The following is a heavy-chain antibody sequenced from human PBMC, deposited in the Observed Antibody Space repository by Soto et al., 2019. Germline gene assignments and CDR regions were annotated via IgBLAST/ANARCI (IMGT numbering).Heavy chain of an antibody. CDR2: ITDRGDI. J-gene: IGHJ5*02. D-gene: IGHD5-12*01. V-gene: IGHV3-21*06. CDR3: ARLATPTTTWYWFDP. CDR1: GFTFSVYS. Sequence: VELVESGGGLVKPGGSLRLSCAASGFTFSVYSIAWVRQAPGKGLEWISSITDRGDIRYADSVKGRFTVSRDNVNNSVHLQMNSLRAQDTAVYYCARLATPTTTWYWFDPWGQGTLVTVSS.